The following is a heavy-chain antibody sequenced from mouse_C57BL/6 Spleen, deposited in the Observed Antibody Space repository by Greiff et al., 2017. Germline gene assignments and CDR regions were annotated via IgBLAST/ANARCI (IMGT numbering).Heavy chain of an antibody. CDR1: GYTFTDYY. D-gene: IGHD3-1*01. CDR3: ARGSGAMDY. CDR2: IYPGSGNT. V-gene: IGHV1-76*01. J-gene: IGHJ4*01. Sequence: VKLMESGAELVKPGVSVKLSCKASGYTFTDYYINWVKQRPGQGLEWIARIYPGSGNTYYNEKFKGKATLTAEKSSSTAYMQLSSLTSEDSAVYFCARGSGAMDYWGQGTSVTVSS.